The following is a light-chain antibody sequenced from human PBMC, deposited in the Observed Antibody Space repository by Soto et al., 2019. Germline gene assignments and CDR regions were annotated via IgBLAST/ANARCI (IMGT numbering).Light chain of an antibody. CDR1: QGISSW. CDR2: AAS. CDR3: QQSYTSWWT. Sequence: DIQRTQYPSTLSASVGDRVTITCRACQGISSWLAWYQQKPGKAPKLLIYAASSLQSWVPSRFTGSGSGTDFTLTISSLQPEDFATYYCQQSYTSWWTFGQGTKVDI. V-gene: IGKV1-39*01. J-gene: IGKJ1*01.